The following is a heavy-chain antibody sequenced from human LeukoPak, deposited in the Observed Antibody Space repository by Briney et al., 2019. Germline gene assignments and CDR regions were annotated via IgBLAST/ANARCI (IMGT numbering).Heavy chain of an antibody. CDR1: GFTFSTYG. V-gene: IGHV3-23*01. CDR2: ISGSAATT. J-gene: IGHJ4*02. D-gene: IGHD3-10*01. CDR3: AKRGPGSPQSGKYYFDY. Sequence: GGTLRLSCAASGFTFSTYGMTWVRQAPGKGLEWVSAISGSAATTFYADSVKGRFTISRDNSKNTLYLQMNSLRAEDTAVYYCAKRGPGSPQSGKYYFDYWGQGTLVTGSS.